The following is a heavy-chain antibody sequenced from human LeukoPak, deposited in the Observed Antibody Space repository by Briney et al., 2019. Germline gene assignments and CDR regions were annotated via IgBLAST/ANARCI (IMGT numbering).Heavy chain of an antibody. CDR1: GFTFSSHA. D-gene: IGHD1-26*01. CDR3: AKPSLIVGATVGFDY. CDR2: ISGSGSST. J-gene: IGHJ4*02. Sequence: GGSLRLSCVASGFTFSSHAMSWVRQAPGKGLEWVSAISGSGSSTYYADSVKGRFTISRDNSKNTLYLQMNSLRAEDTAVYYCAKPSLIVGATVGFDYWGQGTLVTVSS. V-gene: IGHV3-23*01.